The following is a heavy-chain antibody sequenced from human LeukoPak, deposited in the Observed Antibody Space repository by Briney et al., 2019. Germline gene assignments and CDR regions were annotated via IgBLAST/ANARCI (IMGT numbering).Heavy chain of an antibody. CDR3: ARGRIAVARPDY. J-gene: IGHJ4*02. CDR2: ISTYNGNA. Sequence: GASVKVSCKASGYTFTNYGVNWVRRAPGQGLEWMGWISTYNGNANYAQSLQGRITMTTDTSTSTAYMELRSLRSDDTAVYYCARGRIAVARPDYWGQGTLVTVSS. D-gene: IGHD6-19*01. CDR1: GYTFTNYG. V-gene: IGHV1-18*01.